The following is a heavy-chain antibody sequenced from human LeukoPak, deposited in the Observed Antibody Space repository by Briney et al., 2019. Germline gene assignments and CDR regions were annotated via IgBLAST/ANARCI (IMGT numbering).Heavy chain of an antibody. CDR2: INPNSGGT. J-gene: IGHJ6*03. CDR3: AREAAQLGYYYYYYMDV. D-gene: IGHD1-26*01. CDR1: GYTFAGNY. V-gene: IGHV1-2*02. Sequence: ASVKVSCKASGYTFAGNYMHWVRQAPGQGLERREWINPNSGGTNYAQKFQGRVTMTRDTSISTAYMELSRLRSDDTAVSYCAREAAQLGYYYYYYMDVWGKGTTVTVSS.